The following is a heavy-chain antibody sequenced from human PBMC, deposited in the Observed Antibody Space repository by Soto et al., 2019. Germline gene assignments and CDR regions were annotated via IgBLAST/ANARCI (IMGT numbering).Heavy chain of an antibody. Sequence: GGSLRLSCAASGFTFSSYGMHWVRQAPGKGLEWVSAIWFDGSNKYYADSVKGRFTISRDNSKNTLYLQMNNLRAEDTAVYYWARARSGRICAVDDWGQGTLVTVSS. V-gene: IGHV3-33*01. CDR2: IWFDGSNK. CDR3: ARARSGRICAVDD. CDR1: GFTFSSYG. D-gene: IGHD3-10*01. J-gene: IGHJ4*02.